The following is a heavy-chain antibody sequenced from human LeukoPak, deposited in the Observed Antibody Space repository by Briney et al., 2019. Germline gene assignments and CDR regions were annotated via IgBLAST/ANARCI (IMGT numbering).Heavy chain of an antibody. CDR3: ARASETAMVTL. Sequence: SETLSLTCTVSGVSITSGTYYWTWIRQPAGKGLEWIGRIYSTGRVNYNPSLKSRVTMLLDTSKNHISLKVTSVTAADTAIYFCARASETAMVTLWGQGTLVTVSS. D-gene: IGHD5-18*01. V-gene: IGHV4-61*02. CDR1: GVSITSGTYY. J-gene: IGHJ1*01. CDR2: IYSTGRV.